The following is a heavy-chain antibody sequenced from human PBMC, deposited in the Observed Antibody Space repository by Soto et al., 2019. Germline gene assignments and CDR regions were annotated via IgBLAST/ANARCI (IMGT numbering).Heavy chain of an antibody. Sequence: PGESLKISCAASGFTFSSYSMNWVRQAPGKGLEWVSSISSSSSTIYYADSVKGRFTISRDNAKNSLYLQMNSLRAEDTAVYYCARDFVGDPESPDYWGQGTLVTVSS. CDR2: ISSSSSTI. D-gene: IGHD2-15*01. CDR1: GFTFSSYS. J-gene: IGHJ4*02. V-gene: IGHV3-48*01. CDR3: ARDFVGDPESPDY.